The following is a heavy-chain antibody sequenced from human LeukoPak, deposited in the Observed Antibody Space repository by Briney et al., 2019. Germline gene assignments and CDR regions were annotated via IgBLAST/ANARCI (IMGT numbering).Heavy chain of an antibody. CDR2: ISDSGGST. Sequence: GGSLRLSCAASGFTFSSYGMSWVRQAPGRGLEWVSGISDSGGSTLYADSVKGRVTISRDNSKNTLYLQMNSLRAEDTALYYCAKESHLYCSSTHCLRGWGQGTLVTVSS. D-gene: IGHD2-2*01. CDR1: GFTFSSYG. J-gene: IGHJ4*02. V-gene: IGHV3-23*01. CDR3: AKESHLYCSSTHCLRG.